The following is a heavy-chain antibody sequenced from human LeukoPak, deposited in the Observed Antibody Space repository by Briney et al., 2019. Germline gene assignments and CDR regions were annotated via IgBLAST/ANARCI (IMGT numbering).Heavy chain of an antibody. Sequence: PSETLSLTCTVSGGSISSYYWSWLRQPPGKGLEGIGYIYYSGSTNYNPSLKSRVTISVDTSKNQFSLKLSSVTAADTAVYYCARTDSYYYYMDVWGKGTTVTVSS. J-gene: IGHJ6*03. CDR2: IYYSGST. CDR1: GGSISSYY. CDR3: ARTDSYYYYMDV. V-gene: IGHV4-59*01.